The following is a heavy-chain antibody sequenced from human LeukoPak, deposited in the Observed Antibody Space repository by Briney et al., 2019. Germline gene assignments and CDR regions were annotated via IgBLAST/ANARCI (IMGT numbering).Heavy chain of an antibody. J-gene: IGHJ5*02. V-gene: IGHV4-34*01. D-gene: IGHD1-14*01. Sequence: SETLSLTCAVYGGSFSGYYWSWIRQPPGKGLEWIGEINHSGSTNYNPSLKSRVTMSVDTPKNQFSLKLSSVTAADTAVYYCARVSAVFIRTPHWFDPWGQGTLVTVSS. CDR1: GGSFSGYY. CDR2: INHSGST. CDR3: ARVSAVFIRTPHWFDP.